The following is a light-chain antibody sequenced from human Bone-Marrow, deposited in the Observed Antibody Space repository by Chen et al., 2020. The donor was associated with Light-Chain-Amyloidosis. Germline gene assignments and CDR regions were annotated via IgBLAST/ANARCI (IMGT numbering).Light chain of an antibody. Sequence: EIVMTQSPATLSVSPGERATLSCRASQSVSSNLAWYQQKPGQAPSLLIYGASTRATGIPARFSCSGSGTEFTLTISSLQSEDFAVYYCQQYNNWPPYTVGQGTKLEIK. CDR3: QQYNNWPPYT. J-gene: IGKJ2*01. CDR2: GAS. V-gene: IGKV3-15*01. CDR1: QSVSSN.